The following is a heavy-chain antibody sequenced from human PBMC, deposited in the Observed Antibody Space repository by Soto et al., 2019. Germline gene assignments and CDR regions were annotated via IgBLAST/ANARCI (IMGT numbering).Heavy chain of an antibody. Sequence: PGGSLRLSCSASGFTFSSYAMHWVRQAPGKGLEYVSSISTNGGSTHYADSVKGRFTISRDNSKNTQYLQMSSLRADDTAVYYCVKGDDYYDSSGYYPFDYWGQGTLVPVAS. V-gene: IGHV3-64D*06. J-gene: IGHJ4*02. CDR1: GFTFSSYA. CDR2: ISTNGGST. D-gene: IGHD3-22*01. CDR3: VKGDDYYDSSGYYPFDY.